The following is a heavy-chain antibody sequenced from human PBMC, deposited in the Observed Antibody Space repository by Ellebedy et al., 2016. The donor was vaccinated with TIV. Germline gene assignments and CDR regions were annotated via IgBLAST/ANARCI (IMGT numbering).Heavy chain of an antibody. CDR3: ARGIYGSGSVDY. CDR1: GGSISSSNW. V-gene: IGHV4-4*02. D-gene: IGHD3-10*01. CDR2: IYHSGST. Sequence: SETLSLTCAVSGGSISSSNWWSWVRQPPGKGLEWIGEIYHSGSTNYSPSLKSRVTISVDKSKNQFSLRLSSVTAADTAVYFCARGIYGSGSVDYWGQGTLVTVSS. J-gene: IGHJ4*02.